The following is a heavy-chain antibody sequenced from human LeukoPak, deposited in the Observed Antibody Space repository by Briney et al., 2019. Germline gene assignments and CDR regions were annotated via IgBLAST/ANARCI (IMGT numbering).Heavy chain of an antibody. J-gene: IGHJ3*02. V-gene: IGHV4-39*01. D-gene: IGHD3-22*01. CDR1: GGSISSSSYY. Sequence: SETLSLTCTVSGGSISSSSYYWGWIRQPPGKGLEWIGSIYYSGSTYYNPSLKSRVTISVDTSKNQFSLKLSSVTAADTAVYYCARLPYYYDGSGYYPNAFDIWGQGTMVTVSS. CDR2: IYYSGST. CDR3: ARLPYYYDGSGYYPNAFDI.